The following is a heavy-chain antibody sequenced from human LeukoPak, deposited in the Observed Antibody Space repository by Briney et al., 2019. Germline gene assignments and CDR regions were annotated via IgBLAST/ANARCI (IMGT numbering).Heavy chain of an antibody. J-gene: IGHJ3*02. D-gene: IGHD4-17*01. CDR1: GYTFTGYY. V-gene: IGHV1-2*02. CDR2: INPNSGGT. CDR3: AGTTVPDAFDI. Sequence: ASVKVSCKASGYTFTGYYMHWVRQAPGQGLEWMGWINPNSGGTNYVQKFQGRVTMTRDTSISTAYMELSRLRSDDTAVYYCAGTTVPDAFDIWGQGTMVTVSS.